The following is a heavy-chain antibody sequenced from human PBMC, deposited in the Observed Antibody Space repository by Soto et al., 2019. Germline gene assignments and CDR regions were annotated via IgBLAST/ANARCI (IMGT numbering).Heavy chain of an antibody. J-gene: IGHJ4*02. CDR2: VYAAGNT. D-gene: IGHD3-3*01. CDR1: ADSMTSHY. Sequence: SETLSLTCNASADSMTSHYWSWIRQPAGKGLEWIGRVYAAGNTNYNPSLTGRVTMSIDTSKKQFSLRITSLTAADTAVYFCARVFDYWSGFYVYWGQGILVTVSS. CDR3: ARVFDYWSGFYVY. V-gene: IGHV4-4*07.